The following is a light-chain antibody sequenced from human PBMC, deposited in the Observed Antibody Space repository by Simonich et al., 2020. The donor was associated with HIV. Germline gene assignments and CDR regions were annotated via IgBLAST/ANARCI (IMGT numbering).Light chain of an antibody. J-gene: IGKJ2*01. CDR1: QSILYSSNNKNY. CDR3: QQYYSTPT. V-gene: IGKV4-1*01. Sequence: DIVMTQSQDSLAVSLCERATINCKSSQSILYSSNNKNYLAWYQQKPRQPPKLLIYWASARESGVPDRFSGSGSGTDFTLTISSLQVEDVAVYYCQQYYSTPTFGQGTKLEIK. CDR2: WAS.